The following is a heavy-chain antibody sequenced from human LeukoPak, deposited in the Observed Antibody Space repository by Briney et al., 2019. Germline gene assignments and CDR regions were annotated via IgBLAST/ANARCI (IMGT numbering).Heavy chain of an antibody. J-gene: IGHJ6*03. D-gene: IGHD1-7*01. CDR1: GFTFSSYA. CDR3: ARGAGTTVYYMDV. Sequence: PGGSLRLSCAASGFTFSSYAMHWVRQAPGKGLEWVAVISYDGSNKYYADSVKGRFTISRDNSKNTLYPQMNSLRAEDTAVYYCARGAGTTVYYMDVWGKGTTVTVSS. CDR2: ISYDGSNK. V-gene: IGHV3-30*04.